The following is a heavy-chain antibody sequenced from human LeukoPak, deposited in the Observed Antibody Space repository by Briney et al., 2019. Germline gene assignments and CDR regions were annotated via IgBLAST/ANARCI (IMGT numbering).Heavy chain of an antibody. J-gene: IGHJ4*02. CDR2: ISYDGSNK. Sequence: PGGSLRLSCAASGFTFSSYAMHWVRQAPGKGLEWVAVISYDGSNKYYADSVKGRFTISRDNSKNTLYLQMNSLRAEDTAVYYCARDSRRAPSTIDYWGQGTLVTVSS. CDR3: ARDSRRAPSTIDY. CDR1: GFTFSSYA. D-gene: IGHD2-2*01. V-gene: IGHV3-30-3*01.